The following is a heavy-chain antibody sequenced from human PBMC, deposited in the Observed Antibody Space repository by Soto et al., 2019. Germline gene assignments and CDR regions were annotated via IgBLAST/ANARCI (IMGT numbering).Heavy chain of an antibody. J-gene: IGHJ4*02. Sequence: SEILSLTCTVSGGSISSQYWTWVRRPPGKGLEWVGYVYYTGTTMYNPSAKSRLTISVDRSQNQVSLNLTSVTDADTAVYYGARVPDYWGQGILVTVS. CDR1: GGSISSQY. V-gene: IGHV4-59*08. CDR2: VYYTGTT. D-gene: IGHD2-2*01. CDR3: ARVPDY.